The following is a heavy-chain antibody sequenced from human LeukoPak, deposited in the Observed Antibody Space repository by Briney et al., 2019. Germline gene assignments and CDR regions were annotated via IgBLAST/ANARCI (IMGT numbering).Heavy chain of an antibody. CDR1: GGSFSGYY. D-gene: IGHD2-2*01. J-gene: IGHJ4*02. CDR3: ARLRGVYCSSTSCYAMHYFDY. Sequence: PSETLSLTCAVYGGSFSGYYWSWIRQPPGKGLEWIGEINHSGSTNYNPSLKSRVTISVDTSKNQFSLKLSSVTAADTAVYYCARLRGVYCSSTSCYAMHYFDYWGQGTLVTVSS. V-gene: IGHV4-34*01. CDR2: INHSGST.